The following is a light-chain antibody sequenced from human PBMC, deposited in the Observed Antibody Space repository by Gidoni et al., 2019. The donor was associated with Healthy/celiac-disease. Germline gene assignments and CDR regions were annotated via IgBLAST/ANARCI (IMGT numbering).Light chain of an antibody. V-gene: IGLV2-14*03. CDR1: SSDVGGYNY. Sequence: QSALTQPASVSGSPGQSITISCTGTSSDVGGYNYVPWYQQHPGKAPKLMIYDVSNRPSGVSNRFSGSKSGNTASLTISGLQAEDEADYYCSSYTSSSTLEGYVFGTGTKVTVL. CDR2: DVS. J-gene: IGLJ1*01. CDR3: SSYTSSSTLEGYV.